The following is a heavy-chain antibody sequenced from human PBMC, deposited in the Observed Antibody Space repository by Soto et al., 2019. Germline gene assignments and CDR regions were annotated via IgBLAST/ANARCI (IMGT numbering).Heavy chain of an antibody. CDR3: AKDLILLYSSSDFDY. CDR1: GFTFSSYA. CDR2: ISGSGGST. D-gene: IGHD6-6*01. Sequence: EVQLLESGGGLVQPGGSLRLSCAASGFTFSSYAMSWVRQAPGKGLEWVSAISGSGGSTYYADSVKGRFTISRDNSKNTLYLQMNSLRTEDTAVYYCAKDLILLYSSSDFDYWGQGTLVPVSS. V-gene: IGHV3-23*01. J-gene: IGHJ4*02.